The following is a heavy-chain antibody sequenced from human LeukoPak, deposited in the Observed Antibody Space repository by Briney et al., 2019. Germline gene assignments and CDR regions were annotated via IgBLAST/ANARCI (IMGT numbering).Heavy chain of an antibody. CDR3: ARAPRGYYDCAFDI. CDR2: ISSSGSTI. Sequence: GGSLRLSCAASGFTFSSYEMNWVRQAPGKGLEWVSYISSSGSTIYYADSVKGRFTISRDNAKNSLYLQMNSLRAEDTVVYYCARAPRGYYDCAFDIWGQGTMVTVSS. J-gene: IGHJ3*02. D-gene: IGHD3-22*01. V-gene: IGHV3-48*03. CDR1: GFTFSSYE.